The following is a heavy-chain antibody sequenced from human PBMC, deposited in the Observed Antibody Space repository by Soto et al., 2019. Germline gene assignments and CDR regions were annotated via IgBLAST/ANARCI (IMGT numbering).Heavy chain of an antibody. D-gene: IGHD3-22*01. J-gene: IGHJ4*02. V-gene: IGHV1-2*04. CDR2: INPNSGGT. Sequence: ASVKVSCKASGYTFTGYYMHWVRQAPGQGLEWMGWINPNSGGTNYAQKFQGWVTMTRDTSISTAYMELSRLTSDDTAVYYCASGRGYYYDSSGYTTTSPFDYWGQGTLVTVS. CDR3: ASGRGYYYDSSGYTTTSPFDY. CDR1: GYTFTGYY.